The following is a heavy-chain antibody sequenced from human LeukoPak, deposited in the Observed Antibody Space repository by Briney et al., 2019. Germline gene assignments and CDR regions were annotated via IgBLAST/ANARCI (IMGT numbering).Heavy chain of an antibody. J-gene: IGHJ6*03. V-gene: IGHV1-2*02. CDR1: GYTFTDYY. CDR3: ARGSGFQYRGITTNYYMDV. D-gene: IGHD3-22*01. Sequence: ASVKVSCKASGYTFTDYYIHWVRQAPGQGLEWMGWVDPKSGGTSFAQKFQGSVTMTRDTSISTAYIELSRLKYDDTAVYYCARGSGFQYRGITTNYYMDVWGKGTTVTVSS. CDR2: VDPKSGGT.